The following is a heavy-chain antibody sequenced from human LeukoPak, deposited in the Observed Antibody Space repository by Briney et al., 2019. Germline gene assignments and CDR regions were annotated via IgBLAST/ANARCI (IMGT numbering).Heavy chain of an antibody. CDR2: IYYSGST. D-gene: IGHD4-17*01. CDR1: GGSISSYY. V-gene: IGHV4-59*01. J-gene: IGHJ5*02. CDR3: ARVPYGDYDNWFDP. Sequence: SETLSLTCTVSGGSISSYYWSWIRQPPGKGLEWIGYIYYSGSTNYNPSLKSRVTISVDTSKNQFSLKLSSVTAADTAVYYCARVPYGDYDNWFDPWGQGTLVTV.